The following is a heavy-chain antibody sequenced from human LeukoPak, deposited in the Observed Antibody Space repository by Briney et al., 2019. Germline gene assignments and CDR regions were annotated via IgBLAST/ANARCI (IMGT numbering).Heavy chain of an antibody. V-gene: IGHV3-30*02. J-gene: IGHJ4*02. CDR3: AKLDVDTALRRKQPFGY. D-gene: IGHD5-18*01. Sequence: PGGSLRVSCAASGFTFSNYGMHWVRQAPGKGLEWVAVIPYDGTNTYYPDSVKGRFTISRDNSKNTLYLQMNSLRLEDTAVYYCAKLDVDTALRRKQPFGYWGQGTLVTVSS. CDR1: GFTFSNYG. CDR2: IPYDGTNT.